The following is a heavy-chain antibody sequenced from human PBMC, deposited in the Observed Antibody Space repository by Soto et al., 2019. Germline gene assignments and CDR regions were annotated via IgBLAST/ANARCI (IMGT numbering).Heavy chain of an antibody. CDR1: GFTFRTFG. CDR2: IWNDGSKK. CDR3: VTGNQNVVDY. V-gene: IGHV3-33*01. J-gene: IGHJ4*02. Sequence: QVLLVETGGGVVQPGRSLRLSCAASGFTFRTFGMHWVRQAPGKGLEWVSVIWNDGSKKLYADSVKGRFTISRDNSNNPLYLQMDSLIPDDTAVYYFVTGNQNVVDYWGQGTLVTVSS. D-gene: IGHD1-1*01.